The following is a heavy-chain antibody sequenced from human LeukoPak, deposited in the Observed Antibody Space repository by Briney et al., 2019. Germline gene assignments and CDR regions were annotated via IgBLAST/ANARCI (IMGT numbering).Heavy chain of an antibody. CDR2: IYYSGST. J-gene: IGHJ4*02. CDR3: ARDSSELLWFGELLSYFDY. D-gene: IGHD3-10*01. V-gene: IGHV4-39*02. CDR1: GGSISSSSYY. Sequence: SETLSLTCTVSGGSISSSSYYWGWIRQPPGKGLEWIGSIYYSGSTYYNPSLKSRVTISVDTSKNQFSLKLSSVTAADTAVYYCARDSSELLWFGELLSYFDYWGQGTLVTVSS.